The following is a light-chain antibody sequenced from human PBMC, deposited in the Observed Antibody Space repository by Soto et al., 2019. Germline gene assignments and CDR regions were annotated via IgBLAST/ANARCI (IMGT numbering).Light chain of an antibody. CDR1: SSDVGAYTY. CDR3: SSYGGSNNVV. V-gene: IGLV2-8*01. CDR2: EVN. J-gene: IGLJ2*01. Sequence: QSVLTQPPSASGSPGQSVTISCIGTSSDVGAYTYVSWYQQHPGKAPKLMIYEVNKPPSGVPDRFSGSRSGNTASLTVSGLQAEDEADYYCSSYGGSNNVVFGGGTKLTVL.